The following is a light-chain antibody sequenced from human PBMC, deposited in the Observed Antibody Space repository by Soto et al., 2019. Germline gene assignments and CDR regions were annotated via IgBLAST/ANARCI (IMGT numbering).Light chain of an antibody. J-gene: IGKJ5*01. Sequence: EIVLTQSPATLSLSPGERATLSCRASQSVSSYLAWYQQKPGQAPRLLIYDASNRATGIPARLSGSGSGTDFTLTISSLEPEDFAVYYCQQYGSSPITFGQGTRLEI. CDR2: DAS. CDR1: QSVSSY. CDR3: QQYGSSPIT. V-gene: IGKV3-11*01.